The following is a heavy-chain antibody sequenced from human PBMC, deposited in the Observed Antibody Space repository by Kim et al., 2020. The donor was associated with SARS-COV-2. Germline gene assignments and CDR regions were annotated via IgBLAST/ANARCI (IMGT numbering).Heavy chain of an antibody. CDR3: AREGSYPH. CDR2: SGST. V-gene: IGHV4-31*02. J-gene: IGHJ4*02. D-gene: IGHD3-16*02. Sequence: SGSTYYNPSLKSRVTISVDTSKNQFSLKLSSVTAADTAVYYCAREGSYPHWGQGTLVTVSS.